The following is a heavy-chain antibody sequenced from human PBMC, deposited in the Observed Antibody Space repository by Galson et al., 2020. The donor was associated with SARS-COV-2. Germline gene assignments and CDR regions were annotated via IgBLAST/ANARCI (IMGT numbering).Heavy chain of an antibody. J-gene: IGHJ6*03. CDR1: GFTFSSYG. CDR2: ISYDGSNK. Sequence: GGSLRLSCAASGFTFSSYGMHWVRQAPGKGLEWVAVISYDGSNKYYADSVKGRFTISRDNSKNTLYLQMNSLRAEDTAVYYCAKDSQYYDFWSGYYTGLTQNFYYYYYMDVWGKGTTVTVSS. D-gene: IGHD3-3*01. CDR3: AKDSQYYDFWSGYYTGLTQNFYYYYYMDV. V-gene: IGHV3-30*18.